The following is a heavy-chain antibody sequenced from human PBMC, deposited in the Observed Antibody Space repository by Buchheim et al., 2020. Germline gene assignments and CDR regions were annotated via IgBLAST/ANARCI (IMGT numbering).Heavy chain of an antibody. CDR2: ISSSSSYI. CDR3: ARDSRGYYYGSGSYYNVSYYYYGMDV. Sequence: EVQLVESGGGLVKPGGSLRLSCAASGFTFSSYSMNWVRQAPGKGLEWVSSISSSSSYIYYADSVKGRFTISRDNAKNSLYLQMNSLRAEDTAVYYCARDSRGYYYGSGSYYNVSYYYYGMDVWGQGTT. D-gene: IGHD3-10*01. V-gene: IGHV3-21*01. J-gene: IGHJ6*02. CDR1: GFTFSSYS.